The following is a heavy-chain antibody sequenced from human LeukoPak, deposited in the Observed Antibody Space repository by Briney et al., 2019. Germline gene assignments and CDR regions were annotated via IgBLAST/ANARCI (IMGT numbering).Heavy chain of an antibody. Sequence: SETLSLTCTVSSGSISSSSYYWGWIRQPPGKGLEWIGSIYYSGSTYYNPSLKSRVTISVDTSKNQFSLKLSSVPAADTAVYYCARHADHYYFDYWGQGTLATVSS. V-gene: IGHV4-39*01. CDR2: IYYSGST. CDR1: SGSISSSSYY. CDR3: ARHADHYYFDY. J-gene: IGHJ4*02.